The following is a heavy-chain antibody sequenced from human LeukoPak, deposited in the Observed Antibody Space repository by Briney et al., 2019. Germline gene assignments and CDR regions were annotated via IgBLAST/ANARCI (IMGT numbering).Heavy chain of an antibody. CDR3: AAKGNGYTGTYVFAH. CDR1: GFSVTSNY. V-gene: IGHV3-66*01. Sequence: TGGSLSLSFAASGFSVTSNYMSWVRQSPGKGLEWVSVLYSSGYTKYADSVKGRFSISRDTSKNTLSLQMNSLRAEDSAVYYCAAKGNGYTGTYVFAHWGRGTLVTVSS. J-gene: IGHJ4*02. D-gene: IGHD5-12*01. CDR2: LYSSGYT.